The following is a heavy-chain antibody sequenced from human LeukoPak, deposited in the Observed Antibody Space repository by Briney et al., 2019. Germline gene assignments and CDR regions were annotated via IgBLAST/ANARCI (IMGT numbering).Heavy chain of an antibody. J-gene: IGHJ4*02. V-gene: IGHV1-2*02. CDR1: GYTFSGYH. CDR2: ISCNTGDT. Sequence: ASVKVSCKAFGYTFSGYHIHWVRQAPGQGLEWMGWISCNTGDTRYAQKFQGRGTVAWDTSISTSFMELYGLTSDDTAVYFCARDDSADVSAYFDYWGQGSPVAVSS. D-gene: IGHD4-11*01. CDR3: ARDDSADVSAYFDY.